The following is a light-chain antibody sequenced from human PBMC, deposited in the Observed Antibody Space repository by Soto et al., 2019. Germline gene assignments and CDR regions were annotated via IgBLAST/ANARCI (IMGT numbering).Light chain of an antibody. V-gene: IGKV3-20*01. Sequence: MWITQSRASLAVCPGVEPGRCRMASQSVNIYLAWYQQKPGQAPRLLIYGASSRATGIPDRFSGSGSGTASNLTIRRPEHEDFAVYYCQQYGSSRSTFGQGTKVDIK. J-gene: IGKJ1*01. CDR1: QSVNIY. CDR3: QQYGSSRST. CDR2: GAS.